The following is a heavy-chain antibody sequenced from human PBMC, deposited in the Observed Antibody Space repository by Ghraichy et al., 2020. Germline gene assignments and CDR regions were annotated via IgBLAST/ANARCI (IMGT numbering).Heavy chain of an antibody. V-gene: IGHV3-21*01. CDR3: ARTLRPLGYCSGGSCLNSYFDL. Sequence: GGSLRLSCAASGFTFSSYSMNWVRQAPGKGLEWVSSISSSSSYIYYADSVKGRFTISRDNAKDSLYLQMNSLRAEDTAVYYCARTLRPLGYCSGGSCLNSYFDLWGRGTLVTVSS. CDR2: ISSSSSYI. CDR1: GFTFSSYS. D-gene: IGHD2-15*01. J-gene: IGHJ2*01.